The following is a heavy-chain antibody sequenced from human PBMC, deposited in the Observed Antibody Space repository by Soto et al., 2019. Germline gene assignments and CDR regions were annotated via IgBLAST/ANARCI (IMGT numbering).Heavy chain of an antibody. J-gene: IGHJ4*02. Sequence: QVQLVESGGGVVQPGRSLRLSCAASGFPFISCCMHWVREGPDKGLEWVAIISYDGSEKYYAYYVKGRFTISRDKAKNPRYLQMNSLRPEDTALYYCVGGQYYFDYRGQGTLVIVSS. V-gene: IGHV3-30*03. CDR1: GFPFISCC. CDR3: VGGQYYFDY. CDR2: ISYDGSEK. D-gene: IGHD3-10*01.